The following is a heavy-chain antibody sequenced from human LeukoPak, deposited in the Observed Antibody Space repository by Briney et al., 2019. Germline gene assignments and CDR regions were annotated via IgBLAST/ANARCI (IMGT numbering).Heavy chain of an antibody. D-gene: IGHD3-3*01. V-gene: IGHV4-39*07. CDR1: GGSIRSSYYY. CDR3: ARGTRSSFLTIFGVAPGGYFDY. CDR2: INHSGST. J-gene: IGHJ4*02. Sequence: PSETLSLTCTVSGGSIRSSYYYWSWIRQPPGKGLEWIGEINHSGSTNYNPSLKSRVTISVDTSKNQFSLKLSSVTAADTAVYYCARGTRSSFLTIFGVAPGGYFDYWGQGTLVTVSS.